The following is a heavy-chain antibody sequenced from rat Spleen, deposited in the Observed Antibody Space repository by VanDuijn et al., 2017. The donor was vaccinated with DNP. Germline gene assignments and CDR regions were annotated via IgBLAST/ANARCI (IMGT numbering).Heavy chain of an antibody. CDR1: GFTFSSYY. V-gene: IGHV5S23*01. CDR3: ARGENNYIYWYFDF. J-gene: IGHJ1*01. CDR2: IRTGGGNT. D-gene: IGHD1-10*01. Sequence: EVQLVESGGGLVQPGRSLKLSCAASGFTFSSYYMAWVRQAPTKGLEWVASIRTGGGNTYYRDSVKGRFTISRDNAKNTQYLQMDSLRSEDTATYYCARGENNYIYWYFDFWGPGTMVTVSS.